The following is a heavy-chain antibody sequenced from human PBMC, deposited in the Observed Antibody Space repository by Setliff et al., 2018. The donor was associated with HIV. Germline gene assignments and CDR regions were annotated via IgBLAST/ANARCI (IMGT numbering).Heavy chain of an antibody. CDR1: GGSITSFY. Sequence: SETLSLTCTVSGGSITSFYWTWIRQPAGKGLEWMGRVHASGSAIYKPSLNSRVTMSVDTSKNQFSLELSFITAADTAVYYYARDEVRYYSGSESVRAGMDVWGQGTAVTVSS. V-gene: IGHV4-4*07. J-gene: IGHJ6*02. D-gene: IGHD3-10*01. CDR3: ARDEVRYYSGSESVRAGMDV. CDR2: VHASGSA.